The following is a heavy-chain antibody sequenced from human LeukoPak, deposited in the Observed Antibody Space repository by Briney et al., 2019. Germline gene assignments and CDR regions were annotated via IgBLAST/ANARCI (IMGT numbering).Heavy chain of an antibody. CDR3: ARGGYSSSSFDY. V-gene: IGHV4-61*02. CDR2: IYTSGST. CDR1: GGSISSGSYY. Sequence: PSETLSLTCTVSGGSISSGSYYWSWIRQPAGKGLEWIGRIYTSGSTNYNPSLKSRVTISVDTSKNQFSLKLSSVTAADTAVYYRARGGYSSSSFDYWGQGTLVTVSS. J-gene: IGHJ4*02. D-gene: IGHD6-6*01.